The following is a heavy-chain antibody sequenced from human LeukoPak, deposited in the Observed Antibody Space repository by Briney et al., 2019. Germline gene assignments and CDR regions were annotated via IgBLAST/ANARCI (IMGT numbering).Heavy chain of an antibody. J-gene: IGHJ4*02. V-gene: IGHV1-69*01. CDR1: GGTFSSYA. CDR3: ARGFRHYDILTGHAPFDY. D-gene: IGHD3-9*01. CDR2: IIPIFGTA. Sequence: ASVKVSCKASGGTFSSYAISWVRQAPGQGLEWMGGIIPIFGTANYAQKFQGRVTITADESTSTAYMELSSLRSEDSAVYYCARGFRHYDILTGHAPFDYWGQGTLVTVSS.